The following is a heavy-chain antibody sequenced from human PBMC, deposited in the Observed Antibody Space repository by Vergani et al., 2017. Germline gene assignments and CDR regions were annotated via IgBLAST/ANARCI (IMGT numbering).Heavy chain of an antibody. CDR1: GGSISSGSYY. D-gene: IGHD6-13*01. CDR2: FYTGGGT. Sequence: QVQLQESGPGLVRPSQTLSLTCTVSGGSISSGSYYWSWFRQPAGKGLEWIGRFYTGGGTSYNPSLKSRVTISVDTSKNQLSLQLCSVTAADTAVYYCARDPLYSTTWPFLLLDMDVWGQGTTVTVSS. V-gene: IGHV4-61*02. J-gene: IGHJ6*02. CDR3: ARDPLYSTTWPFLLLDMDV.